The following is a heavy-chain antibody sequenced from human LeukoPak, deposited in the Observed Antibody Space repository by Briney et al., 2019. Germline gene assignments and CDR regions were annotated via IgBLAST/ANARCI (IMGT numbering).Heavy chain of an antibody. CDR1: GYTFTGYY. D-gene: IGHD1-26*01. Sequence: GASVKVSCKASGYTFTGYYMHWVRQAPGQGLEWMGWINPNSGGTNYAQKFQGWVTMARDTSISTAYMELSRLRSDDTAVYYCARSRVGAPFDYWGQGTLVTVSS. CDR3: ARSRVGAPFDY. CDR2: INPNSGGT. V-gene: IGHV1-2*04. J-gene: IGHJ4*02.